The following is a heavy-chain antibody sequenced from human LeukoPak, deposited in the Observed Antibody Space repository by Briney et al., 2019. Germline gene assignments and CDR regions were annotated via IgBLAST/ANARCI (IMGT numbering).Heavy chain of an antibody. J-gene: IGHJ4*02. V-gene: IGHV3-74*01. D-gene: IGHD6-19*01. Sequence: GGSLRLSCAASGFTFSSYAMSWVRQAPGKGLVWVSHINTAETITNYVDSVRGRFTISRDDAKNTLYLQMNNLRAEDTAVYYCARNKLSSGLDYWGQGTLVTVSS. CDR3: ARNKLSSGLDY. CDR1: GFTFSSYA. CDR2: INTAETIT.